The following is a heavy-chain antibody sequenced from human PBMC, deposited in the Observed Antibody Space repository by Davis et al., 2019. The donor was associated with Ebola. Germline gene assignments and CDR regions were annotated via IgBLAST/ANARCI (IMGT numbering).Heavy chain of an antibody. D-gene: IGHD4-23*01. J-gene: IGHJ6*02. V-gene: IGHV1-18*01. CDR2: ISAYNGNT. Sequence: AASVKVSCKASGGTFSSYTISWVRQAPGQGLEWMGWISAYNGNTNYAQKLQGRVTMTTDTSTSTAYMELRSLRSDDTAVYYCALYGGNAGMDVWGQGTTVTVSS. CDR1: GGTFSSYT. CDR3: ALYGGNAGMDV.